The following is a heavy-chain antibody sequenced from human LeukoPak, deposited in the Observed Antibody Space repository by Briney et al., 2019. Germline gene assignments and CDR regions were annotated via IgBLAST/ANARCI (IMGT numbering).Heavy chain of an antibody. CDR3: VRDHGHSTVVGMNTFDV. V-gene: IGHV3-74*01. J-gene: IGHJ3*01. Sequence: GGSLRLSCAASGFTFSNYWMHWVRQAPGKGLVWVSRINNDGSSTSYADSVKGRFTISRDNAKNTLFLQMNSLRVEDLALYYCVRDHGHSTVVGMNTFDVWGQGTMVSVSS. D-gene: IGHD3-22*01. CDR2: INNDGSST. CDR1: GFTFSNYW.